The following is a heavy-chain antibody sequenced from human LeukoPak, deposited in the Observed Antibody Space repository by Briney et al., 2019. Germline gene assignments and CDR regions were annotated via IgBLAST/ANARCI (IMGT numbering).Heavy chain of an antibody. Sequence: SVKVSCKASGGTFSSYAISWVRQAPGQGLEWMGRIIPILGIANYAQKFQGRVTITADKSTSTAYMELSSLRSEDTAVYYCARITGKRSGYYYVDAFDIWGQGTMVTVSS. CDR3: ARITGKRSGYYYVDAFDI. CDR1: GGTFSSYA. D-gene: IGHD3-22*01. CDR2: IIPILGIA. V-gene: IGHV1-69*04. J-gene: IGHJ3*02.